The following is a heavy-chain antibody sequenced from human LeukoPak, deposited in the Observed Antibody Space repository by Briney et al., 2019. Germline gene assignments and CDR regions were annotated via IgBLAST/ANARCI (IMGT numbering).Heavy chain of an antibody. CDR3: AKDNGDYRRYYYGMDV. Sequence: PGRSLRLSCAASGFTFSSYGMHWVRQAPGKGLEWVAVISYDGSNKYYADSVKGRFTISRDNSKNTLYLQMSSLRAEDTAVYYCAKDNGDYRRYYYGMDVWGQGTTVTVSS. CDR1: GFTFSSYG. D-gene: IGHD4-17*01. J-gene: IGHJ6*02. V-gene: IGHV3-30*18. CDR2: ISYDGSNK.